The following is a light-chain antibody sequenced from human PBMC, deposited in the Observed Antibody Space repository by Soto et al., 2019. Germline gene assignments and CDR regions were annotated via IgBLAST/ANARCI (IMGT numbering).Light chain of an antibody. Sequence: QSALTQPASVSGSPGQSITISCTGTSSDVGTYDLVSWYQHHPGAAPKLMIYEATRRPSGISNRFSGSKSGSTASLTISGLQAEDEADYYCCAFAYSRVVFGGGTKVTVL. J-gene: IGLJ3*02. CDR3: CAFAYSRVV. CDR1: SSDVGTYDL. CDR2: EAT. V-gene: IGLV2-23*01.